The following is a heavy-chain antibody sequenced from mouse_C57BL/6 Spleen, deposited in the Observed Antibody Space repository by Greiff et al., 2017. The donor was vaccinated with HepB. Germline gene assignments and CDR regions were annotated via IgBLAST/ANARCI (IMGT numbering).Heavy chain of an antibody. Sequence: VHVKQSGAELVRPGASVKLSCTASGFNIKDYYMHWVKQRPEQGLEWIGRIDPEDGDTEYAPKFQGKATMTADTSSNTAYLQLSSLTSEDTAVYYCTPYYGNYYFDYWGQGTTLTVSS. CDR1: GFNIKDYY. V-gene: IGHV14-1*01. J-gene: IGHJ2*01. D-gene: IGHD2-10*01. CDR3: TPYYGNYYFDY. CDR2: IDPEDGDT.